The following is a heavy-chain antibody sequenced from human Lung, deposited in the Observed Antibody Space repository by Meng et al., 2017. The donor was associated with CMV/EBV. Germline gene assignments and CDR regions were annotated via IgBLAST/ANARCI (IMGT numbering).Heavy chain of an antibody. CDR1: GHTFTSHD. CDR3: VIRIYCASSNCHSVY. D-gene: IGHD2-2*01. Sequence: ASVKVSXKTVGHTFTSHDINWVRQATGQGLESVGWMNPNSGGTGYAQNFQGRISVTGHISIRTAYMELTGLRSEDKAVYFCVIRIYCASSNCHSVYWGQGTXVTVSS. V-gene: IGHV1-8*01. CDR2: MNPNSGGT. J-gene: IGHJ4*02.